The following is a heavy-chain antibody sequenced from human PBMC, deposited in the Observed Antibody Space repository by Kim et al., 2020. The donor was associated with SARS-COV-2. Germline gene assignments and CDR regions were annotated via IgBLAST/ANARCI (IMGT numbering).Heavy chain of an antibody. CDR2: ISYDGKNK. J-gene: IGHJ4*02. CDR1: GFTFSSYG. Sequence: GGSLRLSCAVSGFTFSSYGMHWVRQAPGKGLEWVAVISYDGKNKYYEEAVKGRFTISRDNSKNTLDLQIHSLRVEDTAVYYCAKEDAVAVAGGFDCWGQGTLVTVS. V-gene: IGHV3-30*18. D-gene: IGHD6-19*01. CDR3: AKEDAVAVAGGFDC.